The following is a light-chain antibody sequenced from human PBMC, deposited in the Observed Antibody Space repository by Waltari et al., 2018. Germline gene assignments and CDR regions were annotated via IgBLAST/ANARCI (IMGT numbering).Light chain of an antibody. J-gene: IGLJ1*01. CDR3: SSYTTSTTSYV. Sequence: QSALTQPASVSGSPGQWITISCTGTNSDVGGHRYVSWYQQHPGKVPKLLIYDISSRPSGISDRFSGSPSGSTASLTISGLQAEDEADYYCSSYTTSTTSYVFGTGTTVTVL. V-gene: IGLV2-14*03. CDR2: DIS. CDR1: NSDVGGHRY.